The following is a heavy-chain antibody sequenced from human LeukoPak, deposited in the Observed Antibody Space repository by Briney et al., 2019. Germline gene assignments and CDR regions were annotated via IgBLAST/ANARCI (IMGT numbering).Heavy chain of an antibody. CDR2: IWYDGSNK. Sequence: GGSLRLSCAASGFTFSSYGMHWVRQAPGKGLEWVAVIWYDGSNKYYADSVKGRFTISRDNSKNTLYLQMNSLRAEDTAVYYCAGEYSSGWYTTMGYWGQGTLVTVSS. CDR3: AGEYSSGWYTTMGY. CDR1: GFTFSSYG. D-gene: IGHD6-19*01. J-gene: IGHJ4*02. V-gene: IGHV3-33*01.